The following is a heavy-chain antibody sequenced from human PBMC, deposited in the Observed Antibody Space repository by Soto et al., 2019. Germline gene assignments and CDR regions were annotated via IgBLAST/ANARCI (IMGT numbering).Heavy chain of an antibody. CDR2: IWYDGSNK. D-gene: IGHD3-22*01. CDR3: ARAYDSSGYYPSYWYFDL. Sequence: QVQLVESGGGVVQPGRSVRLSCAASGFTFSSYGRHWVRQAPGKGLEWVAVIWYDGSNKYYADSVKGRFTISRDNSKNTLYLQMNSLRAEDTAVYYCARAYDSSGYYPSYWYFDLWGRGTLVTVSS. CDR1: GFTFSSYG. J-gene: IGHJ2*01. V-gene: IGHV3-33*01.